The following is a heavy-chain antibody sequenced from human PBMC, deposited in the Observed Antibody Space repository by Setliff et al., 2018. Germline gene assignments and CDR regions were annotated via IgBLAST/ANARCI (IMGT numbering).Heavy chain of an antibody. CDR3: ARGLSDYYYESGSFPILGY. Sequence: GASVKVSCKASGYTFTNYDINWVRQATGQGLEWMGWMNPNNGNTGYSQKFQGRVTMTRNTSTSTAYMEVSSLRSEDTAVYYCARGLSDYYYESGSFPILGYWGQETLVTVSS. D-gene: IGHD3-10*01. V-gene: IGHV1-8*01. CDR2: MNPNNGNT. CDR1: GYTFTNYD. J-gene: IGHJ4*02.